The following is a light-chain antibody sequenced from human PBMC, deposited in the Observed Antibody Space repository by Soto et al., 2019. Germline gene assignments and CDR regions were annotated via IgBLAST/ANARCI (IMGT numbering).Light chain of an antibody. V-gene: IGKV3-20*01. CDR2: GAS. Sequence: EIVLTQSPGTLSLSPGERATLSCRASQRVSSSYLAWYQQKPGQAPRLLIYGASSMATGIPDRFSGSGSGTDFTLTISRLEPEDFAVYYCQQYGSSPWTFGQGTKVEIK. CDR3: QQYGSSPWT. J-gene: IGKJ1*01. CDR1: QRVSSSY.